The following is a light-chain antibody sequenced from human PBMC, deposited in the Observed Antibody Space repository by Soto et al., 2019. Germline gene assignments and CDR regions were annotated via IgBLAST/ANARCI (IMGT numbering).Light chain of an antibody. J-gene: IGLJ1*01. CDR2: EVT. V-gene: IGLV2-14*01. Sequence: QPALTQPASVSGSPGQSITISCTGSSSDVGAYNFVSWYQHHPGKAPKLILYEVTTRPSGVSSRFSGSKSGNTASLTISGLQADDEANYYCSSYTSSNTPYVFGTGTKVTVL. CDR3: SSYTSSNTPYV. CDR1: SSDVGAYNF.